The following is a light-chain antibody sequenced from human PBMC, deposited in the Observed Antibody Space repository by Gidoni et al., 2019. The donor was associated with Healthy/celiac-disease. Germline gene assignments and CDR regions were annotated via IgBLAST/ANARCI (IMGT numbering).Light chain of an antibody. CDR3: AAWDDSLNGPV. J-gene: IGLJ2*01. CDR2: SNN. CDR1: SSNIGSNT. V-gene: IGLV1-44*01. Sequence: QSVLTPPPSASATPGQRVTISCSGSSSNIGSNTVNWYQQLPGTAPKLLIYSNNQRPSGVPDRCSGSKSGTSASLAISGLQSEEEADYYCAAWDDSLNGPVFGGGTKLTVL.